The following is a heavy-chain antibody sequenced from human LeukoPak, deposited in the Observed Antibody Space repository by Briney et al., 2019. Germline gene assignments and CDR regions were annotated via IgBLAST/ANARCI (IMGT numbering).Heavy chain of an antibody. CDR3: ARGDETYYFDY. CDR1: GFTVSTNY. J-gene: IGHJ4*02. CDR2: IYSGDTT. Sequence: GGSLRLPCAASGFTVSTNYMSWVRQAPGKGLEWVSVIYSGDTTFYADSVRGKFTISRDNSKNTLYLQMNSLRAEDTAVYYCARGDETYYFDYWGQGTLVTVSS. V-gene: IGHV3-66*01.